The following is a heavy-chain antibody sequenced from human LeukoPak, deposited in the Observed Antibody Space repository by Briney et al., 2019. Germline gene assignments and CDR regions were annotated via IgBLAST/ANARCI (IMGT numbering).Heavy chain of an antibody. D-gene: IGHD3-9*01. J-gene: IGHJ4*02. CDR3: ARAGRGLRYFDWLTHDY. CDR2: ISSSDGII. Sequence: GGSLRLSCAASGFTFSSYEMNWVRQAPGKGLEWISYISSSDGIIYYADSLKGRFTISRDNAKKSLYLQMNSLRVEDTAVYYCARAGRGLRYFDWLTHDYWGQGTLVTVSS. CDR1: GFTFSSYE. V-gene: IGHV3-48*03.